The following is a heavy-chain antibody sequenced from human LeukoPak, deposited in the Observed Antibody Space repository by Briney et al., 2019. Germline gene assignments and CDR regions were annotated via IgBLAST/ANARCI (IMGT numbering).Heavy chain of an antibody. Sequence: GGSLRLSCAASGFIFSIYGMHWVRQAPGKGLEWVAVIWYDGSDKYCAESVKGRFTISRDNSNNMLYLQMTSLRAEDTAVYYCARDGGTVNFDYWGQGTLVTVSS. CDR1: GFIFSIYG. D-gene: IGHD4-17*01. J-gene: IGHJ4*02. CDR2: IWYDGSDK. CDR3: ARDGGTVNFDY. V-gene: IGHV3-33*01.